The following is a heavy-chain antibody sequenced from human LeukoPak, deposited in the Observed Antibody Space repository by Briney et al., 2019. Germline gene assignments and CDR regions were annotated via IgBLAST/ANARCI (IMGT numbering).Heavy chain of an antibody. Sequence: SETLSLTCTVSGGSISSSSYYWGWFRQPPGKGLEWIGTIYYNGGTFYNPSLKSRVTVSVDTSKNQFSLKLTSVTAADTAVYYCAREDRVGAATGSDHWGQGTLVTVSS. CDR3: AREDRVGAATGSDH. J-gene: IGHJ4*02. V-gene: IGHV4-39*01. CDR2: IYYNGGT. CDR1: GGSISSSSYY. D-gene: IGHD1-26*01.